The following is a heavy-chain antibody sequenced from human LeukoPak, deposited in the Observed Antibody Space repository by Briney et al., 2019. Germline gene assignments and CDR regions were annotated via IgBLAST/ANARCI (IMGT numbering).Heavy chain of an antibody. D-gene: IGHD6-6*01. J-gene: IGHJ4*02. Sequence: SETLSLTCTVSGGSITSYYWTYIRQPAGKGLEWIGRIHTSGITNYNPSLKSRVTMSLDTSKNQFSLNLSSVTAADTAIYYCAREFSGTTVAARVFDSWGQGTLVTASS. V-gene: IGHV4-4*07. CDR3: AREFSGTTVAARVFDS. CDR1: GGSITSYY. CDR2: IHTSGIT.